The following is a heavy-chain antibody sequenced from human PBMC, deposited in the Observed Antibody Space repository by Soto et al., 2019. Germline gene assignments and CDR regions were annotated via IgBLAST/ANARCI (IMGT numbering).Heavy chain of an antibody. CDR2: IYSGGTT. CDR1: GFSVSSNY. D-gene: IGHD1-26*01. Sequence: EVQLVESGGGLIQPGGSLRLSCAASGFSVSSNYMSWVRQAPGKGLEWVSVIYSGGTTYYADSVKGRFTISRDNSKNTLYLQMSSLRVEDTAVYYRAREPGSSGGDYWGPGTLVTVSS. V-gene: IGHV3-53*01. CDR3: AREPGSSGGDY. J-gene: IGHJ4*02.